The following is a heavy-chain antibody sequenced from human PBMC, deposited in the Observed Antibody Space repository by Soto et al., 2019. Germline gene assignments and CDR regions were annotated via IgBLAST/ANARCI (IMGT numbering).Heavy chain of an antibody. Sequence: ESGPTLVNPTETLTLTCSFSGFSLSGFSLSFSGVGVTWIRQSPGKALEWLGIIYWNDSKHYSPSLRGRLSITRATSRDHVFLTMANMDPADTGTYYCAHLRGTWCAMDFSGQGIPVTVSS. CDR3: AHLRGTWCAMDF. J-gene: IGHJ4*02. D-gene: IGHD2-15*01. CDR2: IYWNDSK. V-gene: IGHV2-5*01. CDR1: GFSLSGFSLSFSGVG.